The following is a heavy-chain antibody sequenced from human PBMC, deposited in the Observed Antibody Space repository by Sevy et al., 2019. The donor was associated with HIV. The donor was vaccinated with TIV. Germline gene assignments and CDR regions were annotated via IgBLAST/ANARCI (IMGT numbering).Heavy chain of an antibody. V-gene: IGHV3-33*01. Sequence: GGSLRLSCAASGFTFSSYGMHWVRQGPGKGLEWVAVIWFDGSNTYYADSVKGRFTISRDIAKNTLHLQMNSLRAEDTAVYYCARVLECYDAGDYGPAFMPDYWGQGTLVTVSS. D-gene: IGHD4-17*01. CDR2: IWFDGSNT. CDR1: GFTFSSYG. J-gene: IGHJ4*02. CDR3: ARVLECYDAGDYGPAFMPDY.